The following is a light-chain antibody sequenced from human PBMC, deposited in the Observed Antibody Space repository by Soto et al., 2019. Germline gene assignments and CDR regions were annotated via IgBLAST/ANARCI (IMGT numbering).Light chain of an antibody. CDR3: LQYDNWPQT. J-gene: IGKJ1*01. Sequence: DIVMTQSPDSLAVSLGERATINCKSSQSVLYSSNNKNYLAWYQQKPGQPPKLLIYWASTRESGVPDRFSGSGSGTDFTLTISSLQSVDFAVYYCLQYDNWPQTFGQGTKVDNK. V-gene: IGKV4-1*01. CDR1: QSVLYSSNNKNY. CDR2: WAS.